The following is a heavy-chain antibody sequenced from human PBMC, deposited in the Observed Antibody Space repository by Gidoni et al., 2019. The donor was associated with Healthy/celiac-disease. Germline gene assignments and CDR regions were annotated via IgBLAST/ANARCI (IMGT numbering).Heavy chain of an antibody. CDR2: INSDGSST. Sequence: EVQLVESGGGLVQPGGSLRLSCAASGFTFSSYWMHWVRQAPGKGLVWFSRINSDGSSTSYADSVKGRFTISRDNAKNTLYLQMNSLRAEDTAVYYCARGGAGYYYYYGMDVWGQGTTVTVSS. CDR1: GFTFSSYW. D-gene: IGHD1-26*01. J-gene: IGHJ6*02. CDR3: ARGGAGYYYYYGMDV. V-gene: IGHV3-74*01.